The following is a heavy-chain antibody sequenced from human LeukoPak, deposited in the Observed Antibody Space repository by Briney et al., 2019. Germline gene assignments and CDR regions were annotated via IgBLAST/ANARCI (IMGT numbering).Heavy chain of an antibody. Sequence: KSSETLSLTCTVSGGSLSSSYWSWIRQPPGQGLEWIGYIYYTGNSNYNPSLKSRVTISVDTSKNQFSLKLSSVTAADTAVYYCARLGKNDFWSGYWFDPWGQGTLVTVSS. CDR1: GGSLSSSY. CDR2: IYYTGNS. V-gene: IGHV4-59*08. CDR3: ARLGKNDFWSGYWFDP. D-gene: IGHD3-3*01. J-gene: IGHJ5*02.